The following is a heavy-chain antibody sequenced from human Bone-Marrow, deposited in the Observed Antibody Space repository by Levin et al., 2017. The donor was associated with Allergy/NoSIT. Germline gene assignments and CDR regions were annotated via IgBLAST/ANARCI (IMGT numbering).Heavy chain of an antibody. V-gene: IGHV1-69*13. CDR3: ARDQTYSNYATPDYYYYGMDV. J-gene: IGHJ6*02. Sequence: SVKVSCKASGGTFSSYAISWVRQAPGQGLEWMGGIIPIFGTANYAQKFQGRVTITADESTSTAYMELSSLRSEDTAVYYCARDQTYSNYATPDYYYYGMDVWGQGTTVTVSS. CDR1: GGTFSSYA. D-gene: IGHD4-11*01. CDR2: IIPIFGTA.